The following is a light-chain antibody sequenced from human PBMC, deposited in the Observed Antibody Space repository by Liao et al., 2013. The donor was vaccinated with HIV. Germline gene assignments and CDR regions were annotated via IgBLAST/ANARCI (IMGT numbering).Light chain of an antibody. CDR3: QAWDSTAAV. Sequence: SHVLTQPPSVSVAPGKTARITCGGNNIGSKSVHWYQQKPGQAPVLVIYYDSDRPSGIPERFSGSNSGNTATLTISRAEAGDEADYYCQAWDSTAAVFGTGTEVTVL. CDR1: NIGSKS. CDR2: YDS. J-gene: IGLJ1*01. V-gene: IGLV3-21*01.